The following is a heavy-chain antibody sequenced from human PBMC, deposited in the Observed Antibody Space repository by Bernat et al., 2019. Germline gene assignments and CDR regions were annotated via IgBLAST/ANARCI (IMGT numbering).Heavy chain of an antibody. CDR3: ATHRIAANANWLDP. Sequence: LLQESGPGLVKPSGTLSLTCAVSGGSISSANWWTWVRRPPGKGLEWIGEIYHSGSTNYNPSLKSRVTISGDKSKNHFTLKLTSVTAADTARYYCATHRIAANANWLDPWGQGTLVTVSS. V-gene: IGHV4-4*02. J-gene: IGHJ5*02. CDR1: GGSISSANW. CDR2: IYHSGST. D-gene: IGHD6-13*01.